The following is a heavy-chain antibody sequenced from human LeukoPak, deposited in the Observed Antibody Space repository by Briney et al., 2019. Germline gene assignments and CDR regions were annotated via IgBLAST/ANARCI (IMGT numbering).Heavy chain of an antibody. CDR2: ISSSGSTI. D-gene: IGHD6-13*01. CDR3: ARDPYSSKYKNWFDP. Sequence: PGGSLRLSCAASGFTFSDYYMSWIRQAPGKGLEWVSYISSSGSTIYYADSVKGRFTISRDNAKNSLYLQMNSLRAEDTAVYYCARDPYSSKYKNWFDPWGQGTLVTVSS. J-gene: IGHJ5*02. V-gene: IGHV3-11*01. CDR1: GFTFSDYY.